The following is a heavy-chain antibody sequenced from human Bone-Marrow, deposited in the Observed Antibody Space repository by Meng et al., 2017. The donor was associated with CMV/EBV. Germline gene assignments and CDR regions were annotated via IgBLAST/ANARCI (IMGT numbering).Heavy chain of an antibody. V-gene: IGHV1-69*06. J-gene: IGHJ4*02. CDR1: GGTFSRYG. CDR2: IIPMFGTT. D-gene: IGHD6-13*01. CDR3: ARCIAAAAVGLYYFDY. Sequence: GGTFSRYGISWVRQAPGQGLEWMGGIIPMFGTTNYSQKFQGRVTITADKSTNTAYMELSSLRSEDTAVYYCARCIAAAAVGLYYFDYWGQGTLVTVSS.